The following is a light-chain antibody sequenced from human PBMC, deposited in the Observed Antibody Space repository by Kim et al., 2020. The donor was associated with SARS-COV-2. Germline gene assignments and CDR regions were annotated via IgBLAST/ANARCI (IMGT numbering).Light chain of an antibody. Sequence: RATINCKSSQSILHSSDNKNPLAWYQQKPGQPPKLLIYWASTRESGVPDRFSASGSGTDFTLTISSLQAEDVAVYYCQQYYSPPYTFGQGTKLEI. CDR2: WAS. CDR1: QSILHSSDNKNP. V-gene: IGKV4-1*01. J-gene: IGKJ2*01. CDR3: QQYYSPPYT.